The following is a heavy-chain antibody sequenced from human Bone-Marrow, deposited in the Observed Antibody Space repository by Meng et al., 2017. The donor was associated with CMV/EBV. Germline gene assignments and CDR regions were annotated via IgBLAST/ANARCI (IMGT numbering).Heavy chain of an antibody. CDR3: ARDHRIAGRYYYGMDV. CDR1: GFTFSSYS. V-gene: IGHV3-21*01. CDR2: ISSSSSYI. J-gene: IGHJ6*02. Sequence: GESLKISCAASGFTFSSYSMNWVRQAPGKGLEWVSSISSSSSYIYYADSVKGRFTISRDNAKNSLYLQMNSLRAEDTAVYYCARDHRIAGRYYYGMDVWGQGNTV. D-gene: IGHD6-6*01.